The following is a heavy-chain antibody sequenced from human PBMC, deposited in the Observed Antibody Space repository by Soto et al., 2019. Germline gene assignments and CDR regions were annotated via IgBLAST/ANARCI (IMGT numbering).Heavy chain of an antibody. J-gene: IGHJ5*01. V-gene: IGHV1-3*05. Sequence: QVQLVQSGAEEKKPGASVKVSCKASGFTFTNHYMHWVRQAPGQRLEWMGWINAGDGDTKYSQKFQGRVSFTRDTSATTAYMELSSLRSEDTAIYYSARVIVDNWFDSWGQGTLVTVSS. CDR2: INAGDGDT. CDR1: GFTFTNHY. D-gene: IGHD3-16*02. CDR3: ARVIVDNWFDS.